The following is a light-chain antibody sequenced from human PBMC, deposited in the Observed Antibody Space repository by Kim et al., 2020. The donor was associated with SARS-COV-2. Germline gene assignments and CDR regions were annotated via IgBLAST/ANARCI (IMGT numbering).Light chain of an antibody. Sequence: SITIACTGTSSDVGGYNSVAWYQQHPGKAPKLMLYASSGRASGVSNRFSGSQSGNTASLTISGLRAEDEADYYCSSHTTSSTYVFGSGTKVTVL. V-gene: IGLV2-14*03. CDR2: ASS. CDR3: SSHTTSSTYV. CDR1: SSDVGGYNS. J-gene: IGLJ1*01.